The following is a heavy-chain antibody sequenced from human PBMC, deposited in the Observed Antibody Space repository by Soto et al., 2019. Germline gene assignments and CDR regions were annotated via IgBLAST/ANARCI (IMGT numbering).Heavy chain of an antibody. Sequence: PSETLSLTCTVSGGSISSGDYYWSWIRQPPGKGLEWIGYIYYSGSTYYNPSLKSRVTISVDTSKNQVSLKLSSVTAADTAVYYCASESYGGEFDYWGQGTLVTVSS. V-gene: IGHV4-30-4*01. CDR1: GGSISSGDYY. J-gene: IGHJ4*02. CDR3: ASESYGGEFDY. D-gene: IGHD4-17*01. CDR2: IYYSGST.